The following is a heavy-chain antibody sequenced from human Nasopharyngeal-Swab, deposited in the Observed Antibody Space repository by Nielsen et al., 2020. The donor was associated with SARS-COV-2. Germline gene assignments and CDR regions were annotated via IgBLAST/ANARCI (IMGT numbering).Heavy chain of an antibody. CDR2: ISSSGSTI. CDR3: TRERDGMDV. CDR1: GFTFSSHE. V-gene: IGHV3-48*03. Sequence: GESLKISCAASGFTFSSHEMNWVRQAPGKGLEWVSYISSSGSTIYYADSVKGRFTISRDNAKNSLYLQMNSLRAEDTAVYYCTRERDGMDVWGQGTTVTVSS. J-gene: IGHJ6*02.